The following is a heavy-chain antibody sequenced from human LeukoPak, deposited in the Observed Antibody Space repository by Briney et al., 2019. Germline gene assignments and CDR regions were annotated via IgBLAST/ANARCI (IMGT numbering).Heavy chain of an antibody. V-gene: IGHV4-30-2*01. J-gene: IGHJ3*02. CDR1: GASVSSIGYS. D-gene: IGHD3-22*01. Sequence: SETLSLTCGVSGASVSSIGYSWSWIRQPPGRGLEWIGYIYQSGSASYNPSLQSRVTISIDKSKNQFSLNLNSVTAADTAVYYCARNSYYDNSGEGAFGIWGQGTMVIVSS. CDR3: ARNSYYDNSGEGAFGI. CDR2: IYQSGSA.